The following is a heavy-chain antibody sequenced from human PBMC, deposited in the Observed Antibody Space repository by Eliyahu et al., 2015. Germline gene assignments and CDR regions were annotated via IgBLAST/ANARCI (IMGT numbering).Heavy chain of an antibody. Sequence: EVQLLESGGGLXQPGGSLTLSCAASGXXFDXYAMSWVRQAPGKGRGWVSVISGSGANLYYADSVKGRFTISRDNSKNTLYLQMNSLRAEDTAVYYCAKKGDYTSGYYFDYWGQGTLITVSP. CDR3: AKKGDYTSGYYFDY. CDR1: GXXFDXYA. CDR2: ISGSGANL. V-gene: IGHV3-23*01. J-gene: IGHJ4*02. D-gene: IGHD3-10*01.